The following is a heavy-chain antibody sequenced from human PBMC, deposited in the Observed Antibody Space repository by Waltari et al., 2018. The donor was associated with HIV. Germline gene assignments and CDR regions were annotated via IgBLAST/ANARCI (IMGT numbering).Heavy chain of an antibody. V-gene: IGHV1-69*01. CDR1: GGTFITYT. CDR3: AIAQMFYYDSSGLQWIDP. D-gene: IGHD3-22*01. Sequence: QVQLVQSGTEVKKPGSSVRVSCTASGGTFITYTVNWVRQAPGQGLEWMGGITPVYGRPNYEQKFQGRVTITADESKSAVYMELSSLRSEDTAVYYCAIAQMFYYDSSGLQWIDPWGQGTLVSVSS. CDR2: ITPVYGRP. J-gene: IGHJ5*02.